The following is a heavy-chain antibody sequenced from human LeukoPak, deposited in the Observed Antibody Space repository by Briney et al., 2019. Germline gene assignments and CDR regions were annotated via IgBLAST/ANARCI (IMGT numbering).Heavy chain of an antibody. V-gene: IGHV1-18*01. CDR2: ISAYNGHT. D-gene: IGHD3-22*01. CDR3: ARDGHRRCHYDCSGREDAFDI. Sequence: ASVKVSCKASGYTFTNYGVSWVRQAPGQGLEWMGWISAYNGHTNYAQNLQGRVTMTTDTSTSTAYMELRSLRSDDTAVYYCARDGHRRCHYDCSGREDAFDIWGQGTMVTVSS. J-gene: IGHJ3*02. CDR1: GYTFTNYG.